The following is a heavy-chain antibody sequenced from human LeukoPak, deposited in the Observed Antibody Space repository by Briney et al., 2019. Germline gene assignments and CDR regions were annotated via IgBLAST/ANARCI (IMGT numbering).Heavy chain of an antibody. V-gene: IGHV1-18*01. Sequence: ASVKVSCKASGYTFTNYGISWVRQAPGQGLECMGWISAYNGNTNYVQKFQGRVTMTTDTSTSTAYMELRSLRSDDTAVYYCARGQTNRLLWVGELLSNINPFDYWGQGTLVTVSS. D-gene: IGHD3-10*01. CDR3: ARGQTNRLLWVGELLSNINPFDY. J-gene: IGHJ4*02. CDR2: ISAYNGNT. CDR1: GYTFTNYG.